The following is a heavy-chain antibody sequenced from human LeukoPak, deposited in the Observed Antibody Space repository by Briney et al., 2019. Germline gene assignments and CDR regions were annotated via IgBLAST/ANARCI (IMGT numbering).Heavy chain of an antibody. D-gene: IGHD6-6*01. CDR2: ISYDGSNK. J-gene: IGHJ5*02. CDR1: GFTFSSYG. Sequence: GRSLRLSCAASGFTFSSYGMHWVRQAPGKGLEWVAVISYDGSNKYYADSVKGRFTISRDNSKNTLYLQMNSLRAEDTAVYYCAKDSRPSGLDPWGQGTLVTVSS. CDR3: AKDSRPSGLDP. V-gene: IGHV3-30*18.